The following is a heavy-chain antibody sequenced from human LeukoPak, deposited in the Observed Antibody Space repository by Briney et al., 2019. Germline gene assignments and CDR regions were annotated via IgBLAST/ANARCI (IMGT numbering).Heavy chain of an antibody. CDR1: GGSISSSSYY. J-gene: IGHJ4*02. CDR3: ARHSRGEGTPSDH. CDR2: IYYSGST. V-gene: IGHV4-39*01. Sequence: KPSETLSLTCTVSGGSISSSSYYWGWIRPPPGKGLEWIGSIYYSGSTYYNPSLKSRVTISVDTSKNQFSLKLSSVTAADTAVYYCARHSRGEGTPSDHWGQGTLVTVSS. D-gene: IGHD3-10*01.